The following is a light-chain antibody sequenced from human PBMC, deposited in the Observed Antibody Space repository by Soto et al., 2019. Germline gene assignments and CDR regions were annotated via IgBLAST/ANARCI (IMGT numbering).Light chain of an antibody. Sequence: DIQITQSPSSLSASVGDRVTITCRASQSISSYLNWYQQKPGKAPKLLIYAASSLQSGVPSRFSGSGSGTDFTLTISSLQPEDFATYHCQQFKSYPTITFGQGTRLEIK. CDR1: QSISSY. CDR3: QQFKSYPTIT. V-gene: IGKV1-39*01. J-gene: IGKJ5*01. CDR2: AAS.